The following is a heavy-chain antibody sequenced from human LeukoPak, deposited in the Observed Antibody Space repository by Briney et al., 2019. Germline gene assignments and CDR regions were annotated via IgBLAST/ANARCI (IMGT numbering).Heavy chain of an antibody. D-gene: IGHD5-18*01. CDR2: ISSSGSTI. V-gene: IGHV3-11*01. CDR3: ARLGGVYSFVYYWFDP. Sequence: GGSLRLSCAASGFTFSDYYMNWIRQAPGKGLEWVSYISSSGSTIYYADSVKGRFTISRDNAKNSRCLQMNSLRAEDTAVYYCARLGGVYSFVYYWFDPWGQGALVTVSS. J-gene: IGHJ5*02. CDR1: GFTFSDYY.